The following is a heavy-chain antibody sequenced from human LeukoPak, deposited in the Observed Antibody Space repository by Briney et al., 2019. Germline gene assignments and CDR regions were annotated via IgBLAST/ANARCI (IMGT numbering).Heavy chain of an antibody. Sequence: SETLSLTCSVSNGSINSYYWSWIRQFPGKGLEWIGYISYSGTTIYNPSLKSRLTLSVDTSQNQLTLRLTSVTAADMAVYYCASTDTRRDGLIFDYWGQGTLVTVSS. D-gene: IGHD5-24*01. CDR2: ISYSGTT. J-gene: IGHJ4*02. V-gene: IGHV4-59*08. CDR1: NGSINSYY. CDR3: ASTDTRRDGLIFDY.